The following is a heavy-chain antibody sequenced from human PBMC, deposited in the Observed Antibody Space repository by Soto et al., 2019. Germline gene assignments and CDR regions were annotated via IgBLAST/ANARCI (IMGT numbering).Heavy chain of an antibody. CDR3: VRDLWGFDY. CDR1: GFIFSDLA. Sequence: GGSLRLSCSVSGFIFSDLAVHWVRQAPGKGLEYIGVSHGNGDAGFYADSVEGRFTISRDSSKNIVYLQMNSLRTEDTAIYYCVRDLWGFDYWGQGTLVTVSS. D-gene: IGHD3-16*01. CDR2: SHGNGDAG. J-gene: IGHJ4*02. V-gene: IGHV3-64D*08.